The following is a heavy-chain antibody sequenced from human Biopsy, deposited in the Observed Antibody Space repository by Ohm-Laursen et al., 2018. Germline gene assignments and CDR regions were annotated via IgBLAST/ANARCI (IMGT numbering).Heavy chain of an antibody. Sequence: GTLSLTRSVSGGSIISYYWTWIRQPPGKGLEWIGHVYNGGITNYNPSLKSRVTISKDTSKNQFSLQVNSVTAADTAVYYCARTPRDSFWSGSYKRGLWFDPWGQGTLVIVSS. D-gene: IGHD3-3*01. V-gene: IGHV4-59*01. J-gene: IGHJ5*02. CDR3: ARTPRDSFWSGSYKRGLWFDP. CDR1: GGSIISYY. CDR2: VYNGGIT.